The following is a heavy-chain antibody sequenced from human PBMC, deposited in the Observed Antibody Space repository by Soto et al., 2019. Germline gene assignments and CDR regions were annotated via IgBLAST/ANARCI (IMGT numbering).Heavy chain of an antibody. J-gene: IGHJ6*02. CDR2: IWYDGSNK. D-gene: IGHD5-18*01. V-gene: IGHV3-33*01. CDR3: ARETAMVQYYYYYGMDV. Sequence: GGSLRLSCAASGFPFSSYGMHWVRQAPGKGLEWVAVIWYDGSNKYYADSVKGRFTISRDNSKNTLYLQMNSLRAEDTAVYYCARETAMVQYYYYYGMDVWGQGTTVTVSS. CDR1: GFPFSSYG.